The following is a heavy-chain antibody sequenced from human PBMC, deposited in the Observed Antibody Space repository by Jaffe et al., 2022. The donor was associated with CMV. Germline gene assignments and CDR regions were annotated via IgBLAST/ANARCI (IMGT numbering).Heavy chain of an antibody. Sequence: QVQLVESGGGVVQPGRSLRLSCAASGFTFSSYGMHWVRQAPGKGLEWVAVIWYDGSNKYYADSVKGRFTISRDNSKNTLYLQMNSLRAEDTAVYYCATSDYYDSSGYSLGEPFDYWGQGTLVTVSS. CDR2: IWYDGSNK. CDR1: GFTFSSYG. CDR3: ATSDYYDSSGYSLGEPFDY. V-gene: IGHV3-33*08. D-gene: IGHD3-22*01. J-gene: IGHJ4*02.